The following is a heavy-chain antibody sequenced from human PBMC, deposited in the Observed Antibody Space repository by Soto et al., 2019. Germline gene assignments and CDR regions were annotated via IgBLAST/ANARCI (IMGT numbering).Heavy chain of an antibody. Sequence: SETLSLTCAVYGGSFSGYYWSWIRQPPGKGLEWIGEINHSGSTNYNPSLKSRVTISVDTSKNQFSLKLSSVTAADTAVYYCARRLYSSTRYYYYYYMDVWGKGTTVT. CDR2: INHSGST. J-gene: IGHJ6*03. V-gene: IGHV4-34*01. D-gene: IGHD6-13*01. CDR1: GGSFSGYY. CDR3: ARRLYSSTRYYYYYYMDV.